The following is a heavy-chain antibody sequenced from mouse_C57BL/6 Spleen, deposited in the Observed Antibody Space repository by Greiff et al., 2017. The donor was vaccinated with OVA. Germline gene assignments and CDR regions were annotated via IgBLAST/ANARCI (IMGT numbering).Heavy chain of an antibody. J-gene: IGHJ3*01. CDR2: ISDGGSYT. CDR3: ARDWDGWFAY. CDR1: GFTFSSYA. V-gene: IGHV5-4*01. Sequence: EVQGVESGGGLVKPGGSLKLSCAASGFTFSSYAMSWVRQTPEKRLEWVATISDGGSYTYYPDNVKGRFTISRDNAKNNLYLQMSHLKSEDTAMYYCARDWDGWFAYWGQGTLVTVSA. D-gene: IGHD4-1*01.